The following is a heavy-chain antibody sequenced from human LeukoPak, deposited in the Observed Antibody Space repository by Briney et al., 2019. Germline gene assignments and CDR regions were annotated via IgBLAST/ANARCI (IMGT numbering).Heavy chain of an antibody. CDR3: ARSGRDGYNYGVSLLYYMDV. J-gene: IGHJ6*03. Sequence: NTSETLSLTCAVYGGSFSGYYWSWIRQPPGKGLEWIGEINHSGSTNYNPSLKSRVTISVDTSKNQFSLKLSSVTAADTAVYYCARSGRDGYNYGVSLLYYMDVWGKGTTVTISS. D-gene: IGHD5-24*01. CDR2: INHSGST. V-gene: IGHV4-34*01. CDR1: GGSFSGYY.